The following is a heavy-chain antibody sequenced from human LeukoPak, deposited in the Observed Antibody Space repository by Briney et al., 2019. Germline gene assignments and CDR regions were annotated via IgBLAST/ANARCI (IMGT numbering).Heavy chain of an antibody. V-gene: IGHV5-10-1*01. CDR2: IDPSDSYT. CDR3: ARHPIGSTSSEFDY. CDR1: GYSFTSYW. D-gene: IGHD2-2*01. Sequence: GESLKISFKGSGYSFTSYWISWVRQMPGKGLEWMGRIDPSDSYTNYSPSFQGHVTISADKSISTAYLQWSSLKASDTAMYYCARHPIGSTSSEFDYWGQGTLVTVSS. J-gene: IGHJ4*02.